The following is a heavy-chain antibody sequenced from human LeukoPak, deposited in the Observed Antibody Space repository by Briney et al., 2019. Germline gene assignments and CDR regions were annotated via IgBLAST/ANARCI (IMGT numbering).Heavy chain of an antibody. J-gene: IGHJ4*02. CDR2: IYHSGGT. CDR3: ARTVDTAMVTFDY. V-gene: IGHV4-59*01. Sequence: SETLSLTCTVSGGSIRSYCWRWIRQPPGKGLEWIGYIYHSGGTSYNPSLKSRVTISVDTSKNQFSLKLISVTPADTAVYYCARTVDTAMVTFDYWGQGTLVTVSS. D-gene: IGHD5-18*01. CDR1: GGSIRSYC.